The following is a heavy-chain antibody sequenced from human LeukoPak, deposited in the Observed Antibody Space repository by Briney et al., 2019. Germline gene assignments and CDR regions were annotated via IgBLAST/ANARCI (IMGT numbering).Heavy chain of an antibody. Sequence: GGSLRLSCAASGFTVSSNYMSWVRQAPGKGLEWVANIKQDGSVKYYVDSVKGRFTISRDNAKNSLYLQMNSLRAEDTAVYYCARDHAWGQGTLVSVSS. CDR1: GFTVSSNY. J-gene: IGHJ5*02. CDR3: ARDHA. CDR2: IKQDGSVK. V-gene: IGHV3-7*01.